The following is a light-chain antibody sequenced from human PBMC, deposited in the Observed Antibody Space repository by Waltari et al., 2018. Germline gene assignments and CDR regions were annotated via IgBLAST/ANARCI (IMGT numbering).Light chain of an antibody. J-gene: IGKJ1*01. CDR2: DAS. CDR3: QQTYSA. Sequence: DIQMTQSPSSLSASIGDRVTITCRASQSISTSLNWYQHKPGKAPKLLIYDASRLQSGVPSRFSGSGSGTDFTLNISSLQPEDFATYYCQQTYSAFGQGTKVEIK. V-gene: IGKV1-39*01. CDR1: QSISTS.